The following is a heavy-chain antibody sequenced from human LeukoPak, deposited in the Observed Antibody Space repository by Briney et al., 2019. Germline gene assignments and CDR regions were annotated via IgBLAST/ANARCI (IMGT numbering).Heavy chain of an antibody. V-gene: IGHV3-15*07. Sequence: GGSLRLSCATSGFSFYNAWMNWVRRAPGKGLEWVGRIRSNSDGGTIDYAAPVKGRFTLSRGDSKDTLYLQMNSLQTEDTAVYYCATDFYDSTWGQGTLVTVSS. CDR2: IRSNSDGGTI. J-gene: IGHJ5*02. CDR1: GFSFYNAW. CDR3: ATDFYDST. D-gene: IGHD3-22*01.